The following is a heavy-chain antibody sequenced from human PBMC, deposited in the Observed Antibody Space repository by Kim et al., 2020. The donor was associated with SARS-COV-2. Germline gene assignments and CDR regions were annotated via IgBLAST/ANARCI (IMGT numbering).Heavy chain of an antibody. CDR3: AKEVDANGIKPLDS. CDR2: ISGRGGST. V-gene: IGHV3-23*01. J-gene: IGHJ5*01. D-gene: IGHD1-1*01. CDR1: GFTFSGCS. Sequence: GGSLRLSCAASGFTFSGCSMTWVRQAPGRGLEWVSAISGRGGSTYYAGSVKGRFTISRDNSKNTLYLQMNSLRADDTAVYYCAKEVDANGIKPLDSWGQGTLVTVSS.